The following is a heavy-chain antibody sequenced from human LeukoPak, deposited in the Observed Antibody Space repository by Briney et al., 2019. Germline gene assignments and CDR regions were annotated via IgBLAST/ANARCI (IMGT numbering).Heavy chain of an antibody. J-gene: IGHJ6*02. CDR3: AKDRSYGDYGEPDYYFGMDV. CDR1: GFSFSSYG. V-gene: IGHV3-30*18. Sequence: GGSLRLSCAASGFSFSSYGVHWVRQAPGKGLEWVAVTSYDGSNKFYADSVKGRFTISRDNSKNTLYLQMNSLRPEDTAVYYCAKDRSYGDYGEPDYYFGMDVWGQGTTVTVSS. CDR2: TSYDGSNK. D-gene: IGHD4-17*01.